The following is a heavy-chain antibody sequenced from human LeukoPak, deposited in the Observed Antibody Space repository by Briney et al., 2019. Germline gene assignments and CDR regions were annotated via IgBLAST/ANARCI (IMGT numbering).Heavy chain of an antibody. CDR3: ASVDYGDSTTDY. CDR2: INPSGGST. Sequence: ASVKVSCKASGYTFASYYMHWVRQAPGQGLEWMGIINPSGGSTSYAQKFQGRVTMTRDMSTSTVYMELSSLRSEDTAVYYCASVDYGDSTTDYWGQGTLVTVSS. CDR1: GYTFASYY. J-gene: IGHJ4*02. V-gene: IGHV1-46*01. D-gene: IGHD4-17*01.